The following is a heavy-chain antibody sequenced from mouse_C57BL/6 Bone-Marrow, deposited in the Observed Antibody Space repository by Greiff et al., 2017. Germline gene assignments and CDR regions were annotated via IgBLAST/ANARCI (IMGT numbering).Heavy chain of an antibody. CDR1: GYTFTSYW. D-gene: IGHD1-1*01. CDR3: SRGEDYCSPCSMDV. Sequence: QVQLQQSGAELAKPGASVKLSCKASGYTFTSYWMHWVKQRPGQGLEWIGYINPSSGYTNYNQKFKDKATLTADKSSSTAYMQLSSLTSEDSAVYYCSRGEDYCSPCSMDVWGPGTSVTVSS. V-gene: IGHV1-7*01. J-gene: IGHJ4*01. CDR2: INPSSGYT.